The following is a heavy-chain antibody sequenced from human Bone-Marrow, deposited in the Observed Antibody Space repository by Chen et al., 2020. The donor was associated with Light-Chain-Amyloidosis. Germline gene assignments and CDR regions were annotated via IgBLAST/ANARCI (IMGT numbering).Heavy chain of an antibody. J-gene: IGHJ5*02. V-gene: IGHV3-48*01. D-gene: IGHD4-17*01. CDR3: ARRSYGGPDR. Sequence: EVQLVESGGGLVQPGGSLRLSCSASGFAFSNYGMNWVRQAPGKGLEWISYISGSSSAISYADSVNGRFTISRDNAKNSLSLQRNSLRAEDTAIYYCARRSYGGPDRWGQGTLVTVSS. CDR2: ISGSSSAI. CDR1: GFAFSNYG.